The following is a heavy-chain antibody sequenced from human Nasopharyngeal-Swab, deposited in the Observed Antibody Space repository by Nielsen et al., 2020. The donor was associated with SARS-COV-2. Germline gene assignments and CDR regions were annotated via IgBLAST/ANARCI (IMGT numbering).Heavy chain of an antibody. CDR1: GYSFTSYW. D-gene: IGHD3-10*01. V-gene: IGHV5-10-1*01. Sequence: KVSCKGSGYSFTSYWITWVRQMPGKGLEWMGRIDPSDSYTNYSPSFQGHVTISVDKSISTAYLQWSSLKASDTAMYYCSRRGGPGFGELSDYWGQGTLVTVSS. J-gene: IGHJ4*02. CDR2: IDPSDSYT. CDR3: SRRGGPGFGELSDY.